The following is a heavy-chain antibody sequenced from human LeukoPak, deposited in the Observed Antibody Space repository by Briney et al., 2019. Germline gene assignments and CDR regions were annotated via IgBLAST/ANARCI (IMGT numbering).Heavy chain of an antibody. CDR1: GFTFTDEY. V-gene: IGHV1-2*02. J-gene: IGHJ4*02. CDR3: ARDPKSQLLLDY. D-gene: IGHD2-2*01. CDR2: INPYSGAI. Sequence: ASVTVSCTSSGFTFTDEYIRWVRQAPGQGLEWMGWINPYSGAINYAQKFQGRVTLTRDTSISTAYMELSRLTSGDTAVYYCARDPKSQLLLDYWGQGTLVTGPS.